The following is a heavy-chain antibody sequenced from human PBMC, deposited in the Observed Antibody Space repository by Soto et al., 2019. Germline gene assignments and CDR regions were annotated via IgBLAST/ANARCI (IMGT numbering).Heavy chain of an antibody. D-gene: IGHD3-22*01. CDR3: AREAINSSGYSRYFQH. V-gene: IGHV1-46*01. Sequence: GASVKVSCKASGYTFTHYHVYWVRQAPGRGLEWLGMINPSGGSTTYAQNLQGRVTMTRDTSTNTVYMELSSLGSEDTSVYYCAREAINSSGYSRYFQHWGQGTLVTVSS. CDR1: GYTFTHYH. J-gene: IGHJ1*01. CDR2: INPSGGST.